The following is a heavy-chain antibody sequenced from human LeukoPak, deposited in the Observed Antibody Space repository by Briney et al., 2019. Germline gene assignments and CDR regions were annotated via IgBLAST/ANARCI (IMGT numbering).Heavy chain of an antibody. V-gene: IGHV1-18*01. CDR3: ARDGIEVLRFLEWSLDY. J-gene: IGHJ4*02. Sequence: ASVKVSCKASGYTFTSYGISWERQAPGQGLEWMGWISAYNGNTNYAQRLQGRVTMTTDTSTSTAYMELRSLRSDDTAVYYCARDGIEVLRFLEWSLDYWGQGTLVTVSS. D-gene: IGHD3-3*01. CDR2: ISAYNGNT. CDR1: GYTFTSYG.